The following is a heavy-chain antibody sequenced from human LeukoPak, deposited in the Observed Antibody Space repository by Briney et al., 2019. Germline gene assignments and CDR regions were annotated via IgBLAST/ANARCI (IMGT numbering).Heavy chain of an antibody. CDR2: ISSSSTTI. D-gene: IGHD3-22*01. J-gene: IGHJ2*01. Sequence: GGSLRLSCEASGFSFSDYYMSWLRQAPGKGLEWISYISSSSTTIYYADSVKGRFTISRDNAKNSLFLQMNSLRVEDTAVYYCARATYYYESSGYDSGGDWYFDIWGRGTLVTVSS. CDR1: GFSFSDYY. CDR3: ARATYYYESSGYDSGGDWYFDI. V-gene: IGHV3-11*01.